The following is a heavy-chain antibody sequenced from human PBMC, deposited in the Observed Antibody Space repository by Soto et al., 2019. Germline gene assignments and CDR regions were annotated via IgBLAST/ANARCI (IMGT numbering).Heavy chain of an antibody. CDR2: ISYDGSNK. D-gene: IGHD2-8*01. J-gene: IGHJ4*02. CDR1: GFTFSSYA. V-gene: IGHV3-30-3*01. CDR3: ARESRMLPRAGVDY. Sequence: QVQLVESGGGVVQPGRSLRLSCGASGFTFSSYAMHWVRQAPGKGLEWVAVISYDGSNKYYADSVKGRFTISRDNSKNTLYLQMNSLRAEDTAVYYCARESRMLPRAGVDYWGQGTLVTVSS.